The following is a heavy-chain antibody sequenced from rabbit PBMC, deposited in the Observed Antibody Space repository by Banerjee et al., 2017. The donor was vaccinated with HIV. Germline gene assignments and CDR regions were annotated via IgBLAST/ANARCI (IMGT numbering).Heavy chain of an antibody. CDR1: GFSFTNKYV. CDR3: ARVTGSVWGVGFGL. CDR2: INTISGDT. D-gene: IGHD4-1*01. J-gene: IGHJ4*01. Sequence: QEQLEESGGDLVKPEGSLTLTCTASGFSFTNKYVMCWVRQAPGKGLEWIGCINTISGDTVYATWAKGRFTISKASWTTVTLQMTSLTAADTASYFCARVTGSVWGVGFGLRGPGTLVTVS. V-gene: IGHV1S45*01.